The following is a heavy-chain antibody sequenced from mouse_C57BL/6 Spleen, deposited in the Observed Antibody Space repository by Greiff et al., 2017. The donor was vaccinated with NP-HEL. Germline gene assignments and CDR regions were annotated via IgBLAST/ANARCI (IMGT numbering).Heavy chain of an antibody. CDR3: ASGGWLLGYFDV. Sequence: EVQLQQSGPVLVKPGASVKMSCKASGYTFTDYYMNWVKQSHEKSLEWIGVINPYNGGTSYNQKFKGKATLTVDKSSSTAYMELNSLTSEDSAVYYCASGGWLLGYFDVWGTGTTVTVSS. CDR2: INPYNGGT. CDR1: GYTFTDYY. J-gene: IGHJ1*03. V-gene: IGHV1-19*01. D-gene: IGHD2-3*01.